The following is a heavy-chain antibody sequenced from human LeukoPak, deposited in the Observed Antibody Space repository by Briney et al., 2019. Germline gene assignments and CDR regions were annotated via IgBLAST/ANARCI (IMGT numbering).Heavy chain of an antibody. J-gene: IGHJ4*02. CDR1: GFTFSSYV. V-gene: IGHV3-23*01. D-gene: IGHD1-20*01. CDR3: AKGFYNWNLGY. CDR2: ISGSGGST. Sequence: GGSLRLSCAASGFTFSSYVMNWVRQAPGKGLEWVSAISGSGGSTYYADSVKGRFTISRDNSKNTLYLQMNSLGAEDTAVYYCAKGFYNWNLGYWGQGTLVTVSS.